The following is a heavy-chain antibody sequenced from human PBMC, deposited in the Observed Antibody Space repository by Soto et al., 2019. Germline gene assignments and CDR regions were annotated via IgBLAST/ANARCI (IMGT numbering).Heavy chain of an antibody. Sequence: QVQLQESGPGLVKPSETLSLTCTVSGGSISSYYWSWIRQPAGKGLEWIGRIYTSGSTNYNPSLKSRVTMSVDTSKNQFSLQLRSVTAADTAVYCCARDPEAIEQQLAGAYYYYGMDVWGQGTTVTVSS. CDR1: GGSISSYY. J-gene: IGHJ6*02. V-gene: IGHV4-4*07. D-gene: IGHD6-13*01. CDR3: ARDPEAIEQQLAGAYYYYGMDV. CDR2: IYTSGST.